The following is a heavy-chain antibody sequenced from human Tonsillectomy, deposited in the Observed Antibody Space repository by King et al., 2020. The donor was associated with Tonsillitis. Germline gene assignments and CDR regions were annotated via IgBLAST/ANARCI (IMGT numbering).Heavy chain of an antibody. CDR1: GFTFSSYD. D-gene: IGHD1-7*01. V-gene: IGHV3-13*01. CDR3: ARSGITGTTHGHDAFDI. CDR2: IGTAGDT. J-gene: IGHJ3*02. Sequence: QLVQSGGGLVQPGGSLRLSCAASGFTFSSYDMHWVRQATGKGLEWVSAIGTAGDTYYPGSVKGRFTISRENAKNSLYLQMNSLRAGDTAVYYCARSGITGTTHGHDAFDIWGQGTMVTVSS.